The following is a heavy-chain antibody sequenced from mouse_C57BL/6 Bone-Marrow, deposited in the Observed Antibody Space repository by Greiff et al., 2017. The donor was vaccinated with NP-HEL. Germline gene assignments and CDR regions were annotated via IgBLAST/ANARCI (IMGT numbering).Heavy chain of an antibody. V-gene: IGHV3-6*01. J-gene: IGHJ2*01. CDR3: ARAYGNYLDY. D-gene: IGHD2-10*02. Sequence: EVKLMESGPGLVKPSQSLSLTCSVTGYSITSGYYWNWIRRFPGNKLEWVGSISYDGSNNYSPSLKNRISITRDTSKNQFFLKLNSVTAEDTATYYCARAYGNYLDYGGQGTTLPVSS. CDR1: GYSITSGYY. CDR2: ISYDGSN.